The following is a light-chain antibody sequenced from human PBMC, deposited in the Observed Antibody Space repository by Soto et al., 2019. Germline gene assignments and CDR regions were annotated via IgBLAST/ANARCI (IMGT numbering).Light chain of an antibody. Sequence: QSALTQPASVSGSPEQSITISCTGTSNDVGRYNLVSWYQQHPGKAPKVMIYEATKRPSGVSNRFSGSKSGNTASLTISGLQAEDEADYYCCSYAGSYNWVFGGGTKLTVL. J-gene: IGLJ3*02. CDR2: EAT. V-gene: IGLV2-23*01. CDR1: SNDVGRYNL. CDR3: CSYAGSYNWV.